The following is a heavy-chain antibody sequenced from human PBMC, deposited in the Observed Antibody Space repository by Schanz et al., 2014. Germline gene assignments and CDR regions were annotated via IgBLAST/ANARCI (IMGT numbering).Heavy chain of an antibody. CDR1: GFTFSSNA. Sequence: EVQVLESGGGLVQPGGSLRLSCAASGFTFSSNAMCWVRQAPGKGLEWVSTITSNGGGTYYADSVKGRFTISRDNAKNTLYLQMNSLRVEDTAEYYCAKNWKGHHITGRPGWSDGMDVWGQGTTVTVSS. D-gene: IGHD6-6*01. CDR2: ITSNGGGT. V-gene: IGHV3-23*01. J-gene: IGHJ6*02. CDR3: AKNWKGHHITGRPGWSDGMDV.